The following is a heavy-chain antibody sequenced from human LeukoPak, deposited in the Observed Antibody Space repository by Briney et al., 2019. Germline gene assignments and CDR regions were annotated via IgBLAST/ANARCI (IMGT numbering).Heavy chain of an antibody. CDR1: GYTFTDYY. J-gene: IGHJ5*02. V-gene: IGHV1-2*04. CDR3: ARSDYGDYPNWFDP. Sequence: ASVKVSCKASGYTFTDYYMHWVRQAPGQGLEWMGWINPNSGGTNYAQKLQGWVTMTRDTSISTAYMELSRLRSDDTAVYYCARSDYGDYPNWFDPWGQGTLVTVSS. D-gene: IGHD4-17*01. CDR2: INPNSGGT.